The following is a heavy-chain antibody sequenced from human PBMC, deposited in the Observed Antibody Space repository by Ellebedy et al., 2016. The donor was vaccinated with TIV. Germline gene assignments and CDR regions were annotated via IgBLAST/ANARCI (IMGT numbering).Heavy chain of an antibody. CDR3: ARQADYYDTSGYYYTYFDY. CDR1: GYSFTSYW. V-gene: IGHV5-51*01. CDR2: IYPGDSDT. D-gene: IGHD3-22*01. J-gene: IGHJ4*02. Sequence: KVSCXGSGYSFTSYWIAWVRQMPGKGLEWMGIIYPGDSDTRYSPSFQSQVTISADKSISTAYLQWSSLKASDTAMYYCARQADYYDTSGYYYTYFDYWGQGTLVTVSS.